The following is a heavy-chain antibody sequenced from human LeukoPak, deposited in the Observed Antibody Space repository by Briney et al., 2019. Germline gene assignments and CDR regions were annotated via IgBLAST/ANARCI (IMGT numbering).Heavy chain of an antibody. J-gene: IGHJ4*02. Sequence: SETLSLTCTVSGGSIGYYYWSWIRQPPGKGLEWIGRMYSSGSSNYNPSLKSRVTISVDKSKNQLSLNLTSVTAADTAVYYCVRHVMGTDTVADNWGQGSLVTVSS. CDR2: MYSSGSS. CDR1: GGSIGYYY. V-gene: IGHV4-4*07. CDR3: VRHVMGTDTVADN. D-gene: IGHD5-18*01.